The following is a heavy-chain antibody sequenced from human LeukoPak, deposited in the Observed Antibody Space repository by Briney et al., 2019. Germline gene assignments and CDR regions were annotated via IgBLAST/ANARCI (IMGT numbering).Heavy chain of an antibody. V-gene: IGHV3-7*05. CDR2: INQGGSEK. CDR1: RFTFSNYW. D-gene: IGHD6-19*01. CDR3: VRDGSGYDY. J-gene: IGHJ4*02. Sequence: GGSLRLSCAASRFTFSNYWMSWVRQPAGKGLEWVANINQGGSEKYYLNSVKGRFTISRDNAKNSLYLQVNSLRADDTAIYYCVRDGSGYDYWGQGTLVTVSS.